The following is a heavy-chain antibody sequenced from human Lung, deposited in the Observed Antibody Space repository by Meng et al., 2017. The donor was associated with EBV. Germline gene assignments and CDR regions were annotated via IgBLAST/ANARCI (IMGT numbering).Heavy chain of an antibody. D-gene: IGHD2-2*01. V-gene: IGHV7-4-1*02. Sequence: VGLVTSGSELKKPGASVKVSCKASGYTFTSYAMNWVRQAPGQGLEWMGWINTNTGNPTYAQGFTGRFVFSLDTSVSTAYLQISSLKAEDTAVYYCARETLGYCSSTSCYIGPPDYWGQGTLVTVSS. CDR3: ARETLGYCSSTSCYIGPPDY. J-gene: IGHJ4*02. CDR1: GYTFTSYA. CDR2: INTNTGNP.